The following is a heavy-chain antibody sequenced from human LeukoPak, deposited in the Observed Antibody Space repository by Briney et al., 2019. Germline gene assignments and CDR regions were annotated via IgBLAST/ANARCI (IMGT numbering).Heavy chain of an antibody. CDR3: ARAGPPHYYFDY. V-gene: IGHV3-74*03. CDR2: VNFDGSST. J-gene: IGHJ4*02. CDR1: GFTFGSYW. Sequence: GGSLRLSFAASGFTFGSYWMHWVGQAPGKGLGWVSRVNFDGSSTKYADPVKGRFTISRDNAKNTLYLQMNSLRAEDTAVYYCARAGPPHYYFDYWGQGTLVTVSS.